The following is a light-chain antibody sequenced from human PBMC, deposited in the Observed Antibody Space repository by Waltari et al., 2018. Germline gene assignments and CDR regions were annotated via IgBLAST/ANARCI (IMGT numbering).Light chain of an antibody. Sequence: EIVLTQSPGTLSLSPGESATLYCRATQRVSSNYLAWYQQKPGQAPRLLIYGASSRATGIPDRFSGSGSGTDFSLFISRLEPEDFAVHYCQQYGSSPVTFGQGTKLEIK. V-gene: IGKV3-20*01. CDR1: QRVSSNY. J-gene: IGKJ2*01. CDR3: QQYGSSPVT. CDR2: GAS.